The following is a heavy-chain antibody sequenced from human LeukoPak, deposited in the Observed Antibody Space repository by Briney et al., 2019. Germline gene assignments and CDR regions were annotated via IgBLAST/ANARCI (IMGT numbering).Heavy chain of an antibody. J-gene: IGHJ6*03. CDR1: GYTLTSYY. Sequence: ASVKDSCKASGYTLTSYYMHWVRQAPGQGLEWMGWINPNSGGTNYAQKFQGRVTMTRDTSISTAYMELSRLRSDDTAVYYCAREVEMATINYYYYYMDVWGKGTTVTVSS. CDR2: INPNSGGT. CDR3: AREVEMATINYYYYYMDV. V-gene: IGHV1-2*02. D-gene: IGHD5-24*01.